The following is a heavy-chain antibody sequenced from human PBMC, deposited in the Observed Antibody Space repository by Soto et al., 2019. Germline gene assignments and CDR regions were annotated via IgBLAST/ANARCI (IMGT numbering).Heavy chain of an antibody. Sequence: GGSLRLSCAASGFTFSNAWMSWVRQAPGKGLEWVGRIKSKTDGGTTDYAAPVKGRFTISRDDSKNTLYLQMNGLKTEDTAVYYCTTDIDQYCSSTSCYQAQEIDYWGQGTLVTVSS. CDR3: TTDIDQYCSSTSCYQAQEIDY. D-gene: IGHD2-2*01. CDR2: IKSKTDGGTT. V-gene: IGHV3-15*01. J-gene: IGHJ4*02. CDR1: GFTFSNAW.